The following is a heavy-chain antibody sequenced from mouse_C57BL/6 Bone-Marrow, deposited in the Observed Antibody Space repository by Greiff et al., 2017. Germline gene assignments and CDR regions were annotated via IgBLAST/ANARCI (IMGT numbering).Heavy chain of an antibody. Sequence: VQLQQSGAELVRPGASVKLSCTASGFNINDYYMHWVKQRPEQGLEWIGRIDPEDGDTEYAPKFQGKATMTADTSSNTAYLQLSSLTSEDTAVYYCTPLYYGSSPFGYWGQGTTLTVSS. V-gene: IGHV14-1*01. CDR3: TPLYYGSSPFGY. D-gene: IGHD1-1*01. CDR1: GFNINDYY. J-gene: IGHJ2*01. CDR2: IDPEDGDT.